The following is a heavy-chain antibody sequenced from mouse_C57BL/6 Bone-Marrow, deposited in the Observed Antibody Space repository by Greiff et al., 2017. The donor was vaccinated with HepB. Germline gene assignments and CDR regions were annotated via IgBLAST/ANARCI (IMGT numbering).Heavy chain of an antibody. CDR3: AREAYYGKGDATDY. CDR2: IDPSDSET. J-gene: IGHJ4*01. V-gene: IGHV1-52*01. Sequence: QVQLQQPGAELVRPGSSVKLSCKASGYTFTSYWMHWVKQRPIQGLEWIGNIDPSDSETHYNQKFKDKATLTVDKSSSTAYMQLSSLTSEDSAVYYCAREAYYGKGDATDYWGQGTSVTVSS. D-gene: IGHD2-10*01. CDR1: GYTFTSYW.